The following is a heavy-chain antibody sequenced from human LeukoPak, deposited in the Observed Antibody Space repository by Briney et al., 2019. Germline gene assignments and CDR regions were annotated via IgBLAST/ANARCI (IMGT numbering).Heavy chain of an antibody. CDR3: ARDLSPVVRASPMGY. V-gene: IGHV3-30*03. D-gene: IGHD3-10*01. CDR2: ITYDGYYK. Sequence: DPGTSLRLSCAASGFTFSTYGMHWVRQAPGKGPEWVAPITYDGYYKYYSDSVKGRFTISSDTSKNTLSLQMNSLRAEDTAVYYCARDLSPVVRASPMGYWGQGTLVTVSS. CDR1: GFTFSTYG. J-gene: IGHJ4*02.